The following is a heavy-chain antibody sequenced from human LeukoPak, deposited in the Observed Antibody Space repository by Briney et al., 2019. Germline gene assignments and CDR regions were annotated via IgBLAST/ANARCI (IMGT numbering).Heavy chain of an antibody. D-gene: IGHD1-26*01. Sequence: GGSLRLSCAASGFTFSSYEMNWVRQAPGKGLEWVSYISSSGSTIYYADSVKGRFTISRDNAKNSLYLQMNSLRAEDTAVYYCARDQSIVGARGGYYFDYWGQGTLVTVSS. CDR1: GFTFSSYE. CDR3: ARDQSIVGARGGYYFDY. V-gene: IGHV3-48*03. CDR2: ISSSGSTI. J-gene: IGHJ4*02.